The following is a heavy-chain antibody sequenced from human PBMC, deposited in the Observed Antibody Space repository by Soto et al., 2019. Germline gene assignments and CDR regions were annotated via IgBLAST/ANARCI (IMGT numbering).Heavy chain of an antibody. CDR1: GGTFSTNT. CDR2: TIPIFGTA. V-gene: IGHV1-69*12. J-gene: IGHJ4*02. Sequence: QVQLVQSGAEVKKPGSSVKVACKASGGTFSTNTIHWVRQAPGQGLEWMGGTIPIFGTANYAQRFQGRVTINADESTSTAYMDLSSLRFEDTAVYYCARAGYWGQGTLVTVSS. CDR3: ARAGY.